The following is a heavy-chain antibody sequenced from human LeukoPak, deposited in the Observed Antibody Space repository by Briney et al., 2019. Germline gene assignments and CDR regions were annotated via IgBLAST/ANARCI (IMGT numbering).Heavy chain of an antibody. CDR2: IGSSSRYI. CDR3: ARDCSSSAFDI. D-gene: IGHD2-15*01. CDR1: GFTFSSYA. J-gene: IGHJ3*02. Sequence: GGSLRLSCAASGFTFSSYAMTWVRQAPGKGLEWVSSIGSSSRYIYYADSVKGRFTISRDNAKSSVYLQMNSLRAEDTAVYFCARDCSSSAFDIWGQGTMVTVSS. V-gene: IGHV3-21*01.